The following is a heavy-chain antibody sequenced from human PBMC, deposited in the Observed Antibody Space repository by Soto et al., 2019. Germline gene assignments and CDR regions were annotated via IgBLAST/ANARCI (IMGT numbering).Heavy chain of an antibody. CDR2: VYYRGRS. Sequence: PSETLSLTCTVSGGSVTNSSYYWGWIRQSPGKGLEWIGSVYYRGRSYSKSSVKSRVTISVDTSKNRFSLSLNSVTASDTAVYFCLSPRTQVPTQAYFDYWGPGALVTVSS. CDR3: LSPRTQVPTQAYFDY. V-gene: IGHV4-39*01. J-gene: IGHJ4*02. CDR1: GGSVTNSSYY.